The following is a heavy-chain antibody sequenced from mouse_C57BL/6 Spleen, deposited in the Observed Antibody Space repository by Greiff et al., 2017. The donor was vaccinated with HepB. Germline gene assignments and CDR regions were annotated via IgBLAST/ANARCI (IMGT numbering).Heavy chain of an antibody. Sequence: QVQLQQSGPELVKPGASVKISCKASGYAFSSSWMNWVKQRPGKGLEWIGRIYPGDGDTNYNGKFKGKATLTADKSSSTAYMQLSSLTSEDSAVYFCARWTTTGDDYWCQGTTLTVSS. CDR3: ARWTTTGDDY. CDR1: GYAFSSSW. J-gene: IGHJ2*01. D-gene: IGHD1-1*01. V-gene: IGHV1-82*01. CDR2: IYPGDGDT.